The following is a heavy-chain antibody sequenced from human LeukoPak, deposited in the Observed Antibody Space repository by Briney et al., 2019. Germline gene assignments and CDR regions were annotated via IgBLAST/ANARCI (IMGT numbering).Heavy chain of an antibody. V-gene: IGHV4-4*02. D-gene: IGHD6-19*01. CDR2: IYHSGST. CDR1: GGSISSSNW. J-gene: IGHJ4*02. Sequence: PSENLSLTCAVSGGSISSSNWWSWVRQPPGKGLEWIGEIYHSGSTNYNPSLKSRVTISVDTSKNQFSLKLSSVTAADTAVYYCASVAVAGSNDYWGQGTLVTVSS. CDR3: ASVAVAGSNDY.